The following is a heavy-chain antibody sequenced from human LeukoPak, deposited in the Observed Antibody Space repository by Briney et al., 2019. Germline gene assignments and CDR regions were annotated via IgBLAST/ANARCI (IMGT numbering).Heavy chain of an antibody. CDR2: ISSSSSYI. D-gene: IGHD2-2*01. CDR3: ARFAGGSTSPFAY. V-gene: IGHV3-21*04. J-gene: IGHJ4*02. CDR1: GFTFSSYS. Sequence: PGGSLRLSCAASGFTFSSYSMNWVRQAPGKGLEWVSSISSSSSYIYYADSVKGRFTISRDNSKNTLYLQMNSLRAEDTAVYYCARFAGGSTSPFAYWGQGTLVTVSS.